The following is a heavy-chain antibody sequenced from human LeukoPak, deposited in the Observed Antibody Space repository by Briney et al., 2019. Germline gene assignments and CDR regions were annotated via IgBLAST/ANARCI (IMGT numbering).Heavy chain of an antibody. D-gene: IGHD2-21*01. J-gene: IGHJ3*02. V-gene: IGHV3-21*01. Sequence: GGSLRLSCVASGLTFSRHGMNWVRQAPGKGLEWVSGISPSGDIKYYVDSVKGRFTISRDNAKNSLYLQMNSLRAEDTAVYYCARSMAQDVDAFDIWGQGAMVTVSS. CDR1: GLTFSRHG. CDR2: ISPSGDIK. CDR3: ARSMAQDVDAFDI.